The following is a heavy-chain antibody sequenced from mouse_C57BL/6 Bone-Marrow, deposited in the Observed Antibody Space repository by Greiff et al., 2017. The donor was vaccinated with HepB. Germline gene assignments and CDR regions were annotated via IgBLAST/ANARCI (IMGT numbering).Heavy chain of an antibody. D-gene: IGHD1-1*01. Sequence: EVQRVESGGDLVKPGGSLKLSCAASGFTFSSYGMSWVRQTPDKRLEWVATISSGGSYTYYPDSVKGRFTISRDNAKNTLYLQMSSLKSEDTAMYYCARLDYYGSSPRFDYWGQGTTLTVSS. CDR2: ISSGGSYT. CDR1: GFTFSSYG. V-gene: IGHV5-6*01. J-gene: IGHJ2*01. CDR3: ARLDYYGSSPRFDY.